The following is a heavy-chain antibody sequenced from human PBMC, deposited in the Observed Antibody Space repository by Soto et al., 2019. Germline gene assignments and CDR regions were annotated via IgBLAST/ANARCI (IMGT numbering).Heavy chain of an antibody. J-gene: IGHJ4*02. CDR3: ARDSCPNPSCFVC. CDR1: GFTFSHYG. CDR2: IQYDGSIE. Sequence: QVQLVESGGGVVQPGRSLRRSCAASGFTFSHYGMHWVRQAPGKGLEWVAAIQYDGSIEYYTDSVKGRFTISRDDSKRTLYLQMNSLRAEDTAVYFCARDSCPNPSCFVCWGQGTLVAVSS. V-gene: IGHV3-33*05. D-gene: IGHD2-8*01.